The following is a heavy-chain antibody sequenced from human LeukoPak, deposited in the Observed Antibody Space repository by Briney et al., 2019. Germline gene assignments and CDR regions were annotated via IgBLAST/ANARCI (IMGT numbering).Heavy chain of an antibody. Sequence: SETLSLTCAVCGGSFSGYYWSWIRQPPGKGLEWIGEINHSGSTNYNPSLKSRVTISVDTSKNQFSLKLSSVTAADTAVYYCARGYTARDYWGQGTLVTVSS. V-gene: IGHV4-34*01. D-gene: IGHD2-2*02. CDR3: ARGYTARDY. CDR2: INHSGST. J-gene: IGHJ4*02. CDR1: GGSFSGYY.